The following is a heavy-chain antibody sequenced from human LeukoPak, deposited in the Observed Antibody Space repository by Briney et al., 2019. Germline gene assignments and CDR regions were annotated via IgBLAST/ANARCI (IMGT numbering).Heavy chain of an antibody. CDR3: AREGCSGGSCYSRWYFDL. Sequence: SVKVSCKASGGTFSSYAISWVRQAPGQGLEWMGGIIPIFGTANYAQKFQGRVTITADESTSTAYMELSSLRSEDTAVYYCAREGCSGGSCYSRWYFDLWGRGTLVTVSS. D-gene: IGHD2-15*01. J-gene: IGHJ2*01. V-gene: IGHV1-69*13. CDR1: GGTFSSYA. CDR2: IIPIFGTA.